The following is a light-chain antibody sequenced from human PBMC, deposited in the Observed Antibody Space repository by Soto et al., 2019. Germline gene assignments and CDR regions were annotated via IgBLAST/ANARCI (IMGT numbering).Light chain of an antibody. CDR3: QQYGSSRLFT. Sequence: TQSPGALSLSPGERATLSCRASQSVSSSYLAWYQQKPAQAPRRPIYSASSRATSIPDRFSGTGSGTDFTLTISRLEPEDHAVYYCQQYGSSRLFTFGHGTRLEIK. V-gene: IGKV3-20*01. CDR2: SAS. CDR1: QSVSSSY. J-gene: IGKJ5*01.